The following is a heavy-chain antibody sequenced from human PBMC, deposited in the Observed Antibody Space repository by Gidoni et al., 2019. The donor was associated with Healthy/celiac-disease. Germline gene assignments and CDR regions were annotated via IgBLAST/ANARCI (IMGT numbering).Heavy chain of an antibody. J-gene: IGHJ3*02. CDR3: AKAGTGGAFDI. CDR1: GGSFRGYY. CDR2: INNSGST. D-gene: IGHD6-13*01. V-gene: IGHV4-34*01. Sequence: QVQLQLLGAGLFKPSETLSLPCAVYGGSFRGYYCSWTRQPPGKGLEWIGEINNSGSTNYNPSLKSRVTISVDTSKNQFSVKLSSVTAADTAGYYCAKAGTGGAFDIWGKGTMVTVSS.